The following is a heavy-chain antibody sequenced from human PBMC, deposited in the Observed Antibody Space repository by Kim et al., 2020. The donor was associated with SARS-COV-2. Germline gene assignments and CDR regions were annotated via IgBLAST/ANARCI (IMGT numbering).Heavy chain of an antibody. CDR3: ARIAVAGFNY. J-gene: IGHJ4*02. D-gene: IGHD6-19*01. CDR2: INHSGST. V-gene: IGHV4-34*01. Sequence: SETLSLTCAVYGGSFSGYYWSWIRQPPGKGLEWIGEINHSGSTNYNPSLKSRVTISVDTSKNQFSLKLSSVTAADTAVYYCARIAVAGFNYWGQGTLVTVSS. CDR1: GGSFSGYY.